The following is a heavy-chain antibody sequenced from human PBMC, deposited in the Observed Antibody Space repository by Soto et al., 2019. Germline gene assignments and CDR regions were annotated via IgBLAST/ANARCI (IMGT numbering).Heavy chain of an antibody. CDR3: ARASGESYPGSRVFDS. CDR1: GLTFSSNA. D-gene: IGHD3-10*01. Sequence: EVQLLESGGDLVQPGGSLRLSCAASGLTFSSNAWTWVGRAPGKGLEWVSVITNTGGDPIYADSVKGRFTMSRDNSKNILYLQMNSLRADDTAIYYCARASGESYPGSRVFDSWGRGTRVTVSS. CDR2: ITNTGGDP. V-gene: IGHV3-23*01. J-gene: IGHJ4*02.